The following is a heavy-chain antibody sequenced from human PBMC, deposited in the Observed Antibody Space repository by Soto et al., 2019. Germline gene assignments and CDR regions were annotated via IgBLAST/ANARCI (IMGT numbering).Heavy chain of an antibody. D-gene: IGHD1-1*01. CDR2: ICGNGTTI. J-gene: IGHJ5*02. V-gene: IGHV3-23*01. CDR3: ARDVDTTSHLNWFDP. CDR1: GFPFSAYA. Sequence: GGSLRLSCVASGFPFSAYAMNWVRQTPGKGLEWVCGICGNGTTINCADSVKGRFTIFRDISKNTVYLQMDSLKVEDTAVYYCARDVDTTSHLNWFDPWGQGTLVTVSS.